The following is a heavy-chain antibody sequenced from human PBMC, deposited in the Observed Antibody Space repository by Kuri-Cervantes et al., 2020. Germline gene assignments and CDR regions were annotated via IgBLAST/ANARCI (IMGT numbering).Heavy chain of an antibody. D-gene: IGHD3-10*01. CDR3: GARGY. CDR1: GGSISSSSYY. V-gene: IGHV4-61*02. CDR2: IYTSGST. Sequence: LRLSCTVSGGSISSSSYYWSWIRQPAGKGLEWIGRIYTSGSTNYNPSLKSRVTISVDTSKNQFSLKLSSVTAADTAVYYCGARGYWGQGTLVTVSS. J-gene: IGHJ4*02.